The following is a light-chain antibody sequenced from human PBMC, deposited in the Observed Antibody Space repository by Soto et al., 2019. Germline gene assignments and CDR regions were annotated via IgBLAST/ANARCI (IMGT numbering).Light chain of an antibody. CDR2: EGS. Sequence: QSVLTQPASVSGSPGQSITISCTGTSSDVGSSNLVSWYQQHPGKAPKLMIYEGSERPSGVSDLFSGSKTGNTASLTISGLQAEDEGDYYCCSYAGSSTWVFGGGTKLTVL. V-gene: IGLV2-23*01. CDR3: CSYAGSSTWV. CDR1: SSDVGSSNL. J-gene: IGLJ3*02.